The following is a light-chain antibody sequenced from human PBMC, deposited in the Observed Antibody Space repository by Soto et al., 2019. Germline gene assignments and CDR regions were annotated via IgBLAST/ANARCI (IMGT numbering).Light chain of an antibody. Sequence: EIVLTQSPVTLSLSPGERATLSCRADESVRNYLIWYQQKPGLPPRLLIYDTSTRATGIPARFSDSGSGTDYTLTISSLEPEDFAVYYCQQRSSWPLTFGGGTKVEIK. CDR1: ESVRNY. CDR3: QQRSSWPLT. J-gene: IGKJ4*01. V-gene: IGKV3-11*01. CDR2: DTS.